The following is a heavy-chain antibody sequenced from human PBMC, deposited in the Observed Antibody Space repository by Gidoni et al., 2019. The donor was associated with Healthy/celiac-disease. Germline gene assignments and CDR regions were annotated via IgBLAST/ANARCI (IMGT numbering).Heavy chain of an antibody. CDR2: IIPIFGTA. Sequence: QVQLVQSGAEVKKPGSSVKVSCKASGGTFSSYAISWVRQAPGQGLEWMGGIIPIFGTANYAQKFQGRVTITADKSTSTAYMELSSLRSEDTAVYYCARDRRLKGYCSSTSCSQPPEYGMIRAFDIWGQGTMVTVSS. J-gene: IGHJ3*02. CDR3: ARDRRLKGYCSSTSCSQPPEYGMIRAFDI. CDR1: GGTFSSYA. D-gene: IGHD2-2*01. V-gene: IGHV1-69*06.